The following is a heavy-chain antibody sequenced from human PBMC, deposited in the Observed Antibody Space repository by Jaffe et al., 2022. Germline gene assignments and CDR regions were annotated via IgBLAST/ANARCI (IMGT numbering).Heavy chain of an antibody. CDR3: ARHYLPAAILSWFDP. CDR2: IYYSGAT. J-gene: IGHJ5*02. Sequence: QLQLQESGPGLVKPSETLSLTCTVSGGSISSSDYYWGWIRQPPGKGLEWIGTIYYSGATYYNPSLKSRVTIFVDTSKNQFSLRLSSVTAADTALYYCARHYLPAAILSWFDPWGQGTLVTVSS. CDR1: GGSISSSDYY. V-gene: IGHV4-39*01. D-gene: IGHD2-2*02.